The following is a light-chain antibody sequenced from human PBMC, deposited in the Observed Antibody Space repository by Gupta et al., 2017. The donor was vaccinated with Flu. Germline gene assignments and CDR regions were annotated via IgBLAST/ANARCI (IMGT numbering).Light chain of an antibody. CDR2: GTS. CDR1: QTVSSTY. Sequence: ETVLTQSPGTLSLSTGEIAILSCRASQTVSSTYLAWYQQKPGQAPRLLIYGTSSRATGIPDRFRGSGSGTDFTLTINRLEPEDFAVYYCQQYCNSRVTFGPGTKVEIK. J-gene: IGKJ3*01. CDR3: QQYCNSRVT. V-gene: IGKV3-20*01.